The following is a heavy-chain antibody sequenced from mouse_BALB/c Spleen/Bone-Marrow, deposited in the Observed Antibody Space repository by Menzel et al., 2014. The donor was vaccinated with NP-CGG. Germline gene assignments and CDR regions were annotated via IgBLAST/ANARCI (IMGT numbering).Heavy chain of an antibody. CDR3: ARFPICYGNYGAMDC. J-gene: IGHJ4*01. D-gene: IGHD2-1*01. CDR2: IAPGSGST. CDR1: GYTFTSYW. Sequence: DLVKPGASVKLSCKASGYTFTSYWINWIKQRPGQGLEWIGRIAPGSGSTYYNEMFKGKATLTVDTSSSTAYIQLRSLSSEDSAVYFCARFPICYGNYGAMDCWGQGTSVTVSS. V-gene: IGHV1S41*01.